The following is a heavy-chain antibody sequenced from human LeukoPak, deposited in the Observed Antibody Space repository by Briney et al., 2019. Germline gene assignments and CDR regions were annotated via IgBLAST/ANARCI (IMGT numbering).Heavy chain of an antibody. CDR1: GFTFSSYSM. Sequence: PGGSLRLSCAASGFTFSSYSMNWVRQAPGKGLEWIGEIFHNGESNYSPSLKSRVTISLDKSKNQFSLKVISVTAADTAVYFCARLHSSGYGVLEYWGQGKLVSVSS. D-gene: IGHD3-22*01. V-gene: IGHV4-4*01. CDR3: ARLHSSGYGVLEY. CDR2: IFHNGES. J-gene: IGHJ4*02.